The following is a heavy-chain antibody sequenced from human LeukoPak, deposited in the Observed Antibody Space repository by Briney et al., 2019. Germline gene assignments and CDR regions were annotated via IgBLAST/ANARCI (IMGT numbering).Heavy chain of an antibody. CDR3: ARGSSTSTIDY. D-gene: IGHD2-2*01. Sequence: SETLSLTCTVSGGSISSFYWSWIRQPPGKGLEWIGYIYYSGTTNYNPSLKSRVTISVDRSKNQFSLGLSSVTAADTAVYYCARGSSTSTIDYWGQGTLVTVST. CDR1: GGSISSFY. J-gene: IGHJ4*02. CDR2: IYYSGTT. V-gene: IGHV4-59*01.